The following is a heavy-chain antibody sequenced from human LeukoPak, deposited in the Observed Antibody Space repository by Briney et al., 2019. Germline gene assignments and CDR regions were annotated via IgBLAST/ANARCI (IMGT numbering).Heavy chain of an antibody. D-gene: IGHD6-6*01. V-gene: IGHV1-2*06. Sequence: ASVTVSCTASGYTFTGYYIHWVRQAPGQGLEWMGRINPNSGGTNYAQKFQGRVTVTGDTSISTAYMELSRLRSDDTAVYYCARVAARLGRDFDYWGQGTLVTVSS. CDR3: ARVAARLGRDFDY. CDR2: INPNSGGT. J-gene: IGHJ4*02. CDR1: GYTFTGYY.